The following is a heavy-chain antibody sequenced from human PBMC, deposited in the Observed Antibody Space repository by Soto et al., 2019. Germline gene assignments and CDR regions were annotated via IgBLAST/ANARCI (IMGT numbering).Heavy chain of an antibody. CDR3: ARGNSETYYRNKFDY. V-gene: IGHV3-74*01. CDR1: LLTFSSYW. J-gene: IGHJ4*02. CDR2: IKSDGSST. D-gene: IGHD1-26*01. Sequence: SGGSLRLSYAASLLTFSSYWMHWFRQTPGKGLAWVSRIKSDGSSTAYADSVKGRFAISRDNAKNTLYLQMNSLRAEDTAVYYCARGNSETYYRNKFDYWGQGALVTVSS.